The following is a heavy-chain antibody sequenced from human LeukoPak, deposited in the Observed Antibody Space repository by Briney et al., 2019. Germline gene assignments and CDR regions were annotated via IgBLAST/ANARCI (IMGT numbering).Heavy chain of an antibody. CDR3: ARVRRVTGSIFDY. V-gene: IGHV4-34*01. D-gene: IGHD5-18*01. J-gene: IGHJ4*02. Sequence: SETLSLTCAVYGGSFSGYYWSWIRQPPGKGLEWIGEINHSGSTNYNPSLKSRVTISVDTSKNQFSLKLSSMTAADTAVYYCARVRRVTGSIFDYWGQGTLVTVSS. CDR2: INHSGST. CDR1: GGSFSGYY.